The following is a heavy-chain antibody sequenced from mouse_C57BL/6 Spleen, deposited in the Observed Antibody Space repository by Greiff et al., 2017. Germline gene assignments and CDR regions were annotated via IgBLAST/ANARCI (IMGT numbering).Heavy chain of an antibody. Sequence: QVQLQQPGAELVRPGPSVKLSCKASGYTFTSYWMDWVKQRPGQGLEWIGNIYPSDSETHYNQKFKDKATLTVDKSSSTAYMQLSSLTSEDSAVYYCARSEDPQDYWGQGTTLTVSS. D-gene: IGHD3-1*01. V-gene: IGHV1-61*01. CDR3: ARSEDPQDY. CDR2: IYPSDSET. CDR1: GYTFTSYW. J-gene: IGHJ2*01.